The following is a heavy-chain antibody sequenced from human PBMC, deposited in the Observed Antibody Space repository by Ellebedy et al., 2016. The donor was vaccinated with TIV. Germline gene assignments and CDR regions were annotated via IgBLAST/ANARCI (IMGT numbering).Heavy chain of an antibody. D-gene: IGHD3-16*01. CDR2: INADGANT. J-gene: IGHJ4*02. V-gene: IGHV3-23*01. Sequence: GGSLRLSCAASGFTFSSFAMHWVRQAPGKGLEWLSVINADGANTFHADSVRGRFTISRDNSKNTLYLQMNRLTTEDTAVYYCAKGSSSGFNYDRVGFEYWGQGTLVTVSS. CDR1: GFTFSSFA. CDR3: AKGSSSGFNYDRVGFEY.